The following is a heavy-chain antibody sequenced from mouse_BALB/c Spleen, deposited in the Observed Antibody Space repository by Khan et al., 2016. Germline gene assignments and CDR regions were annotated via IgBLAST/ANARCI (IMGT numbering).Heavy chain of an antibody. CDR3: TRVSSGGLAY. CDR2: ISSGGNYT. Sequence: EVELVESGGGLVKPGGSLKLSCAASGFTFSSYTMSWVRQTPEKRLEWVATISSGGNYTYYPDSVKGRFTISSDNAKNTLYLQMSILKSEATAMFYCTRVSSGGLAYWGQGTLVTVSA. V-gene: IGHV5-6-4*01. CDR1: GFTFSSYT. J-gene: IGHJ3*01. D-gene: IGHD3-1*01.